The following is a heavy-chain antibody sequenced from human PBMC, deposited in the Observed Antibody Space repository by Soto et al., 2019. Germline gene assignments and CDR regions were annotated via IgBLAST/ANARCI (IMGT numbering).Heavy chain of an antibody. J-gene: IGHJ4*02. CDR1: GGSFSGYY. D-gene: IGHD6-13*01. V-gene: IGHV4-34*01. CDR2: INHSGST. Sequence: KTSETLSLTCAVYGGSFSGYYWSWIRQPPGKGLEWIGEINHSGSTNYNPSLKSRVAISVDTSKNQFSLKLSSVTAADTAVYYCARGRVVGIGSSSWYVDYWGQGTLVTVSS. CDR3: ARGRVVGIGSSSWYVDY.